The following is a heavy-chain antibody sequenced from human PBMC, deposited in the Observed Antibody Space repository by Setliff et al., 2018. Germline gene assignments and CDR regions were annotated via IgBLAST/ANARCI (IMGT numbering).Heavy chain of an antibody. CDR3: ATIYGYSSLDWYSDL. V-gene: IGHV1-69*13. J-gene: IGHJ2*01. Sequence: SVKVSCKVSGGTFRTYEINWVRQAPGQGFEWMERIIPMFEKTNYAQKFQGRVTITADESTTTAYMEVSSLRSDDTAVYYCATIYGYSSLDWYSDLWGRGTLVTVSS. CDR2: IIPMFEKT. CDR1: GGTFRTYE. D-gene: IGHD5-18*01.